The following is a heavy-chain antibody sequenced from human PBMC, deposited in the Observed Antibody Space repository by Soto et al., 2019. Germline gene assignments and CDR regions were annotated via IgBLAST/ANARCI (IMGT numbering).Heavy chain of an antibody. CDR3: AREDIVVVPAATEPFYYYYMDV. CDR2: ISSSSSYI. Sequence: GGSLRLSCAASGFTFSSYSMNWVRQAPGKGLEWVSSISSSSSYIYYADSVKGRFTISSDNAKNSLYLQMNSLRAEDTAVYYCAREDIVVVPAATEPFYYYYMDVWGKGTTVTVSS. V-gene: IGHV3-21*01. CDR1: GFTFSSYS. D-gene: IGHD2-2*01. J-gene: IGHJ6*03.